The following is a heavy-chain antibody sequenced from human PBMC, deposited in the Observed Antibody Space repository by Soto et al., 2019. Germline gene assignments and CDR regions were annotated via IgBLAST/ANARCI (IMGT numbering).Heavy chain of an antibody. CDR2: IDPSDSYT. V-gene: IGHV5-10-1*01. Sequence: PGESLKISCKVSGYSFTSYWISWVRQMPGKGLEWMGRIDPSDSYTNYSPSFQGHVTISADKSISTAYLQWSSLKASDTAMYYCARARVSVVPAATDYYGMDVWGQGTTVTVSS. D-gene: IGHD2-2*01. CDR3: ARARVSVVPAATDYYGMDV. CDR1: GYSFTSYW. J-gene: IGHJ6*02.